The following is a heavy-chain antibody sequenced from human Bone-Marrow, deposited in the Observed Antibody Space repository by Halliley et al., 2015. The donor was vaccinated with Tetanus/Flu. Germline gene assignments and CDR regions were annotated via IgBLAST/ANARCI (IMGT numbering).Heavy chain of an antibody. J-gene: IGHJ1*01. Sequence: YDGSNEYYADPVKGRFTISRDNSKNTLYLQMNSLRPEDTAVYYCVKSPSRRSGRLPEYFQDWGQGTLVTVSS. V-gene: IGHV3-30*03. CDR3: VKSPSRRSGRLPEYFQD. D-gene: IGHD2-15*01. CDR2: YDGSNE.